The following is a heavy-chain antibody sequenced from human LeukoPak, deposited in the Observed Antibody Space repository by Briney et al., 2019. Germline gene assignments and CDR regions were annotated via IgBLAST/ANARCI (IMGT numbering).Heavy chain of an antibody. Sequence: SETLSLTCAVFGGSFSGYYWSWIRQPPGKGLEWIGEINHSGSTNYNPSLKSRLTISVDTSKKQFSLKLNSVTAADTAVYYCARDCSSSTCYFDHWGQGTLVTVSS. CDR2: INHSGST. D-gene: IGHD2-2*01. V-gene: IGHV4-34*01. J-gene: IGHJ4*02. CDR1: GGSFSGYY. CDR3: ARDCSSSTCYFDH.